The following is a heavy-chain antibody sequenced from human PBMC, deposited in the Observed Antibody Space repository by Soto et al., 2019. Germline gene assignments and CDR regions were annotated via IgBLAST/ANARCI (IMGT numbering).Heavy chain of an antibody. J-gene: IGHJ3*02. V-gene: IGHV6-1*01. Sequence: PSQTLALTCALSGDSVSSNSAAWNWISQSPSRGLEWLGRTYYRSKWNNDCAISVKSRITINPDTSKNQFSLQLNSVTPQHTAVYYCARDVAPVAGSLGDAFYIWVQRTMVTVS. CDR3: ARDVAPVAGSLGDAFYI. CDR1: GDSVSSNSAA. CDR2: TYYRSKWNN. D-gene: IGHD6-19*01.